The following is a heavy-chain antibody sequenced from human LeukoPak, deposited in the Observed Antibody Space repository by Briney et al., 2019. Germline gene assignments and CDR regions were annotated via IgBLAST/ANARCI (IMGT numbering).Heavy chain of an antibody. CDR1: GGSINSYF. V-gene: IGHV4-59*08. D-gene: IGHD1-14*01. CDR2: IYYSGST. CDR3: ARTGPGGY. Sequence: SETLSLTCTVSGGSINSYFWSWIRQPPGKGLEWIGYIYYSGSTNYNPSLKSRVSISIDTSKTQFSLKLGSVTAADTGVYYCARTGPGGYWGQGTLVTVSS. J-gene: IGHJ4*02.